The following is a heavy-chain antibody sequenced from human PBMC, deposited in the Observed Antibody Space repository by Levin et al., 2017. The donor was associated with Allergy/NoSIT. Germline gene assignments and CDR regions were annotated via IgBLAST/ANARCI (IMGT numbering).Heavy chain of an antibody. J-gene: IGHJ6*03. CDR3: ARRGTRDYYYYMDV. CDR1: GYSFTSYW. D-gene: IGHD1-1*01. CDR2: IYPGDSDT. Sequence: ASVKVSCQGSGYSFTSYWIGWVRQMPGKGLEWMGSIYPGDSDTRYSPSFQGRVTISADKSISTAYLQWSSLKASDTAIYYCARRGTRDYYYYMDVWGKGTTVTVSS. V-gene: IGHV5-51*01.